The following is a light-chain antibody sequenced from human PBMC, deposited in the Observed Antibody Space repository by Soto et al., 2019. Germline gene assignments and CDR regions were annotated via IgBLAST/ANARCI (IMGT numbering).Light chain of an antibody. V-gene: IGLV2-14*01. J-gene: IGLJ3*02. CDR1: SCDVGGYNY. CDR3: SSYTSTTTLEV. CDR2: DVS. Sequence: QSALTQPASVSGSPGQSITISCTGTSCDVGGYNYVSWYQQHPGKAPKLMIYDVSYRPSGVSNRFSGSKSGNTASLTISGLQAEDEADYYCSSYTSTTTLEVFGGGTQLTVL.